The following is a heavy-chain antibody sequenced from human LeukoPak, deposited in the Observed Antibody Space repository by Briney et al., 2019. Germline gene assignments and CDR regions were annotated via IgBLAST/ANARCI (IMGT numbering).Heavy chain of an antibody. CDR1: GGSFSGYY. J-gene: IGHJ4*02. Sequence: SETLSLTCAVYGGSFSGYYWSWIRQPPGKGLEWIGEINHSGSTNYNPSLKSRVTISVDTSKNRFSLKLSSVTAADTAVYYCARLSLYWNYADYWGQGTLVTVSS. CDR2: INHSGST. V-gene: IGHV4-34*01. D-gene: IGHD2-15*01. CDR3: ARLSLYWNYADY.